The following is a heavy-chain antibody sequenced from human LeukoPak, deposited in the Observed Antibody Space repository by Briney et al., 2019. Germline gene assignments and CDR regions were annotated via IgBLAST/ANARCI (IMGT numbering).Heavy chain of an antibody. D-gene: IGHD3-16*01. CDR3: ARHRPGERRFDP. V-gene: IGHV4-59*08. CDR2: INYSGST. CDR1: GGSIRNDY. Sequence: SEILSLTCAVSGGSIRNDYWSWIRQPPGKGLEWIAYINYSGSTNYNPSLESRVTISVDTSKNLFSLKFTSVTAADMAVYYCARHRPGERRFDPWGQGTLVTVSS. J-gene: IGHJ5*02.